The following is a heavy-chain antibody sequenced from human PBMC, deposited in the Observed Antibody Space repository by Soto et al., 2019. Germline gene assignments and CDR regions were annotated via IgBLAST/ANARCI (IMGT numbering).Heavy chain of an antibody. CDR3: SREPIKWEPRSDAFDI. J-gene: IGHJ3*02. CDR1: GYTFTSYG. D-gene: IGHD1-26*01. Sequence: QVQLVQSGAEVKKPGASVKVSCKASGYTFTSYGISWVRQAPGQGLEWMGWISAYNGNTNYAQKRQGRVTMTTDTSTSTAYMELRSLRSDDTAVYYCSREPIKWEPRSDAFDIWGQGTMVTVSS. CDR2: ISAYNGNT. V-gene: IGHV1-18*04.